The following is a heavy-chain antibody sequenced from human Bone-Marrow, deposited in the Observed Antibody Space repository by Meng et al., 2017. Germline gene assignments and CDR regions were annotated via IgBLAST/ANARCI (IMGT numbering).Heavy chain of an antibody. V-gene: IGHV4-34*01. D-gene: IGHD3-9*01. CDR2: INHSGST. CDR3: ARGLPLDILTCIWVKTKYYFDY. J-gene: IGHJ4*02. Sequence: SETLSLTCAVYGGSFSGYYWSWIRQPPGKGLEWIGEINHSGSTNYNPSLKSRVTISVDTSKNQFSLKLSSVTAADTAVYYCARGLPLDILTCIWVKTKYYFDYWGQGTLVTVSS. CDR1: GGSFSGYY.